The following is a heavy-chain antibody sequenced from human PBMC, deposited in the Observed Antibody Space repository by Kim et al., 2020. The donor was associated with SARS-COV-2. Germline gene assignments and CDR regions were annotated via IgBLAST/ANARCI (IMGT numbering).Heavy chain of an antibody. Sequence: GGSLRLSCAASGFTFSDYYMSWIRQAPGKGLEWVSYISSSSSYTNYADSVKGRFTISRDNAKNSLYLQMNSLRAEDTAVYYCARHIAVGPRPYYYYGMDVWGQGTTVTVSS. V-gene: IGHV3-11*03. D-gene: IGHD6-19*01. CDR3: ARHIAVGPRPYYYYGMDV. CDR2: ISSSSSYT. J-gene: IGHJ6*02. CDR1: GFTFSDYY.